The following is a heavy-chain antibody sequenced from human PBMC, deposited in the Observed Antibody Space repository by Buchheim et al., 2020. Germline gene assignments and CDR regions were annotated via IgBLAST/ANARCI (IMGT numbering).Heavy chain of an antibody. CDR2: ISSSSSTI. J-gene: IGHJ4*02. CDR3: ASLEAGAQYYFDY. Sequence: EVQLVESGGGLVQPGGSLRLSCADSGFTFSSHSMNWVRQAPGKGLEWVSYISSSSSTIYYVDSVKGRFTISRDNAKNSLYLQMNSLRAEDTAVYYCASLEAGAQYYFDYWGQGTL. D-gene: IGHD3-10*01. CDR1: GFTFSSHS. V-gene: IGHV3-48*01.